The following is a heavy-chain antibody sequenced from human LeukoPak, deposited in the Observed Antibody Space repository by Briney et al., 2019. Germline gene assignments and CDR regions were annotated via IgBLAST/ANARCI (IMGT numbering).Heavy chain of an antibody. D-gene: IGHD6-13*01. CDR3: AKYDNSWTYFDS. CDR1: GFTFSNLA. CDR2: ISHSGDNT. Sequence: GGSLRLSCAASGFTFSNLAMSWIRQAPRKGLDWVSIISHSGDNTYHADSVKGRFTISRDNSNNTLYLQMNSLRAEDTAIYYCAKYDNSWTYFDSWGQGTLVTVSS. V-gene: IGHV3-23*01. J-gene: IGHJ4*02.